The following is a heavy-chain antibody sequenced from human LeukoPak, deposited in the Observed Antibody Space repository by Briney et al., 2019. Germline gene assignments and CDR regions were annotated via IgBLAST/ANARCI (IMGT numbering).Heavy chain of an antibody. CDR3: ARSESRGAIVCPDY. V-gene: IGHV5-51*01. D-gene: IGHD3-16*02. CDR2: IFPGDSDT. J-gene: IGHJ4*02. Sequence: GESLKISCKGSGYSFITHWIGWVRQMPGKGLEWMGIIFPGDSDTRYSPSFQGQVTISADKSINTAYLQWSSLKASDTAMYYCARSESRGAIVCPDYWGQGTLVTVSS. CDR1: GYSFITHW.